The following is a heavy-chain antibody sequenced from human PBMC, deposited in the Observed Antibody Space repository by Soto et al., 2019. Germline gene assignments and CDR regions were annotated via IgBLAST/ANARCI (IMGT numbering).Heavy chain of an antibody. V-gene: IGHV3-30*18. CDR1: GFTFSSYG. J-gene: IGHJ4*02. CDR3: AKDTMIGVGIAARASGGFDY. D-gene: IGHD6-6*01. Sequence: GGSLRLSCAASGFTFSSYGMHWVRQAPGKGLEWVAVISYDGSNKYYADSVKGRFTISRDNSKNTLYLQMNSLRAEDTAVYYCAKDTMIGVGIAARASGGFDYWGQGTLVTVSS. CDR2: ISYDGSNK.